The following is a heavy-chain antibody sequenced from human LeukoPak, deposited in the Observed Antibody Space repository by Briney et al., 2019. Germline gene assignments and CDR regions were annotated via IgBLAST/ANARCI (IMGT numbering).Heavy chain of an antibody. Sequence: SVKVSCKASAFTFTSSAMHWVRQARGQRLEWIGWIVVGSGNTNYAQKFQERVTITRDMSTSTAYMELSSLRSEDTAVYYCAASLRFGELELYGMDVWGQGTTVTVSS. D-gene: IGHD3-10*01. CDR1: AFTFTSSA. CDR3: AASLRFGELELYGMDV. J-gene: IGHJ6*02. V-gene: IGHV1-58*02. CDR2: IVVGSGNT.